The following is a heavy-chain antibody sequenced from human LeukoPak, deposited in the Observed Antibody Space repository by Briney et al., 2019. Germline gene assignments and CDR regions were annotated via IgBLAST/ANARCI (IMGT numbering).Heavy chain of an antibody. Sequence: KPSETLSLTCTVSGGSISSYYWSWIRQPPGKGLEWIGYIYYSGSTNYNPSLKSRVTISVDTSKNQFSLKLSSVTAADTAVYYCARGPDFYDSSGYYPIWGQRTLVTVSS. J-gene: IGHJ4*02. CDR1: GGSISSYY. CDR2: IYYSGST. V-gene: IGHV4-59*01. D-gene: IGHD3-22*01. CDR3: ARGPDFYDSSGYYPI.